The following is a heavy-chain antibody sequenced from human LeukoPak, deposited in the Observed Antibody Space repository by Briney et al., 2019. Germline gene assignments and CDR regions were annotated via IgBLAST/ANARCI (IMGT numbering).Heavy chain of an antibody. Sequence: SGGSLRLSCAASGFTFSSYSMNWVRQAPGKGLEWVSYISSSSSTIYYADSVKSRFNISRDNAKNSLYLQMNSLRAEDTAVYYCARDHQPPGAFDIWGQGTMVTVSS. D-gene: IGHD2-2*01. V-gene: IGHV3-48*01. J-gene: IGHJ3*02. CDR1: GFTFSSYS. CDR3: ARDHQPPGAFDI. CDR2: ISSSSSTI.